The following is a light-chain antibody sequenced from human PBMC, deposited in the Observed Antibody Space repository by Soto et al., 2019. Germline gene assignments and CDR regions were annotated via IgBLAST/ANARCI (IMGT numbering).Light chain of an antibody. J-gene: IGKJ4*01. Sequence: EIVLTQYPGTLSLSPGERATLSCRASQSVSSSYLAWYQQKPGQAPRLLIYGASTRATGIPDRFSGSGSGTDFTFTISRLESEDFAVYFCQQYGSSPLTFGGGTEVEIK. CDR2: GAS. CDR1: QSVSSSY. CDR3: QQYGSSPLT. V-gene: IGKV3-20*01.